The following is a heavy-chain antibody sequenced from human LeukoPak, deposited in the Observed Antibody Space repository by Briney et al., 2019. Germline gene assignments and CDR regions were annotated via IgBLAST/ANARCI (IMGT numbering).Heavy chain of an antibody. CDR2: INPNSGGT. V-gene: IGHV1-2*06. D-gene: IGHD1-26*01. CDR3: AGRVGATKGYYFDY. CDR1: GYTFTGYY. Sequence: GASVKVSCKASGYTFTGYYMHWVRQAPGQGLEWMGRINPNSGGTNYAQKFQGRVTMTRDTSISTAYMELSRLRSDDTAVYYCAGRVGATKGYYFDYWGQGTLATVSS. J-gene: IGHJ4*02.